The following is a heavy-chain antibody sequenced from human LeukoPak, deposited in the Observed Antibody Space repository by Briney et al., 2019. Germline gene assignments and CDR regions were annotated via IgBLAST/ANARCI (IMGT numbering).Heavy chain of an antibody. D-gene: IGHD3-3*01. Sequence: ASETLSLTCTVSGGSVSSGSYYWSWIRQPPGKGLEWIGYIYYSGSTNYNPSLKSRVIISVDTSKNQLSLKLSSVTAADTAVYYCARDDFWSGYNYWGQGTLVTVSS. J-gene: IGHJ4*02. V-gene: IGHV4-61*01. CDR3: ARDDFWSGYNY. CDR1: GGSVSSGSYY. CDR2: IYYSGST.